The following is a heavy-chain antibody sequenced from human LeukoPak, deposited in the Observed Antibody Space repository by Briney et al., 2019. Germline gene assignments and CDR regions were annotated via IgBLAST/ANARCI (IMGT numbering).Heavy chain of an antibody. Sequence: GGSLRLSCAASGFSFSTYWMSWVRQAPGKGLEGVANIKQDGSETHYVDSVKGRFTISRDNAKKLVYLQMNSLRAEDTAVYYCARDSRVSTIALGPVIDYWGQGTLVTVSS. V-gene: IGHV3-7*01. CDR3: ARDSRVSTIALGPVIDY. CDR2: IKQDGSET. J-gene: IGHJ4*02. CDR1: GFSFSTYW. D-gene: IGHD5/OR15-5a*01.